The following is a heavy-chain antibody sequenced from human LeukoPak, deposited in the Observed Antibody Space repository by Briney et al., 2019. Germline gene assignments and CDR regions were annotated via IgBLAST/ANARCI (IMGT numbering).Heavy chain of an antibody. CDR2: INHSGST. CDR1: GGSFSGYY. CDR3: ARLAGYCSSTSCYVWFDP. V-gene: IGHV4-34*01. Sequence: SETLSLTCAVYGGSFSGYYWSWIRQPPGKGLEWIGEINHSGSTNYNPSLKSRVTISVDTSKNQFSLKLSSVTAADTAVYYCARLAGYCSSTSCYVWFDPWGQGTLVTVSS. D-gene: IGHD2-2*01. J-gene: IGHJ5*02.